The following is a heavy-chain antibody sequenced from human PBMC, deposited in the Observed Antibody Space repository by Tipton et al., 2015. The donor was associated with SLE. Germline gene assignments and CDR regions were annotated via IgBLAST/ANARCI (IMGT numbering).Heavy chain of an antibody. CDR2: IYYSGST. Sequence: LRLSCTVSGGSISSYYWSWIRQPPGKGLEWIGYIYYSGSTSYNPSLKSRVTISVDTSKNQFSLKLSSVTAADTAVYYCARLGVGATYWYFDLWGRGTLVTVSS. CDR3: ARLGVGATYWYFDL. CDR1: GGSISSYY. V-gene: IGHV4-59*08. J-gene: IGHJ2*01. D-gene: IGHD1-26*01.